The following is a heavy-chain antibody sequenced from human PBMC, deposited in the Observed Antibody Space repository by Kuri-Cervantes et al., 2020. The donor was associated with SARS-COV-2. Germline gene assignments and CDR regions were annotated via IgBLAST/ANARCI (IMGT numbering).Heavy chain of an antibody. V-gene: IGHV1-18*01. D-gene: IGHD3-10*01. CDR3: ARFRGSKYYYGSRYYYYYIDV. J-gene: IGHJ6*03. CDR1: DDTFTSYG. Sequence: ASVKVSCKAADDTFTSYGLNWARQAPGQGLEWMGWINPYNDNTKYAEKLQGRVTMTTDNTTSTAYTELTGLGYDDADVYYCARFRGSKYYYGSRYYYYYIDVWGQETTVTVSS. CDR2: INPYNDNT.